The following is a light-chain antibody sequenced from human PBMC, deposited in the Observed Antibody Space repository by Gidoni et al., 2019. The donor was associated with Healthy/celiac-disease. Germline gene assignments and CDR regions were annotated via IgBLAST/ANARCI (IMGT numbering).Light chain of an antibody. V-gene: IGKV1-39*01. CDR1: QSISSY. J-gene: IGKJ2*01. CDR3: QQSYSTPET. CDR2: AAS. Sequence: DLQYTQSPSSLSASVGDRVTITCRASQSISSYLNWYQQKPGKAPKLLIYAASSLQSGVPSRFSGSGSGTDFTLTISSLQPEDFATYYCQQSYSTPETFGQGTKLEIK.